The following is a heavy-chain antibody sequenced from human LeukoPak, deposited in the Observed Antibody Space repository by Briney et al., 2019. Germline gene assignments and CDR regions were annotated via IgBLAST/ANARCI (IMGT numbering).Heavy chain of an antibody. CDR1: GGTFSSYA. Sequence: SVKVSCKASGGTFSSYAISWVRQAPGQGLEWMGGIIPIFGTANHAQKFQGRVTITADESTSTAYMELSSLRSEDTAVYFCARDRGCGGDCYLDYYGMDVWGQGTTVTVSS. J-gene: IGHJ6*02. D-gene: IGHD2-21*02. V-gene: IGHV1-69*01. CDR2: IIPIFGTA. CDR3: ARDRGCGGDCYLDYYGMDV.